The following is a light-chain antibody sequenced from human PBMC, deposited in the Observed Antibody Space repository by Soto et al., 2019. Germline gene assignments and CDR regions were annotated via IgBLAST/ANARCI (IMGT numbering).Light chain of an antibody. CDR2: LNSDGRH. J-gene: IGLJ3*02. Sequence: QLVLTQSPSASASLGASVKLTCTLSSGHTNYAIAWHQLQPEKGPRYLMKLNSDGRHSKGDGIPDRFSGSSSGAERYLTISSLRSEDEADYYCLTWGAGIGVFGGGTKLTVL. CDR1: SGHTNYA. CDR3: LTWGAGIGV. V-gene: IGLV4-69*01.